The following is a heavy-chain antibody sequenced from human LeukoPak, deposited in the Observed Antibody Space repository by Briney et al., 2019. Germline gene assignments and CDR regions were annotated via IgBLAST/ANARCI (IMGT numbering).Heavy chain of an antibody. CDR3: ARDSGYSYGPPLDY. CDR1: GFTFRAYS. D-gene: IGHD5-18*01. J-gene: IGHJ4*02. CDR2: ISSSGSTI. V-gene: IGHV3-11*01. Sequence: PGGSLRLSCAASGFTFRAYSMSWVRQAPGKGLEWVSYISSSGSTIYYADSVKGRFTISRDNAKNSLYLQMNSLRAEDTAVYYCARDSGYSYGPPLDYWGQGTLVTVSS.